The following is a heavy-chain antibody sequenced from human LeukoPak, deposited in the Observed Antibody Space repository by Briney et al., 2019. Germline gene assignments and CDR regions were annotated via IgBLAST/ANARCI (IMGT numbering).Heavy chain of an antibody. D-gene: IGHD3-22*01. V-gene: IGHV1-8*01. Sequence: ASVKVSCKAARYTFSSYDINWVREAAGQGLEWMGWMNPNTGRTGFAQKFQGRLTMTRDTSISTAYMELSSLRSEDTAVYYCARLSQTPDYYSSGGYYYLGYWGQGTPVTVSS. CDR1: RYTFSSYD. CDR2: MNPNTGRT. CDR3: ARLSQTPDYYSSGGYYYLGY. J-gene: IGHJ4*02.